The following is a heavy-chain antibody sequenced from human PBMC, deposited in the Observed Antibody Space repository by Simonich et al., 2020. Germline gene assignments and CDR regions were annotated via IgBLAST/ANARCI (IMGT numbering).Heavy chain of an antibody. J-gene: IGHJ4*02. V-gene: IGHV1-2*06. CDR3: ARVNYDSSGYYYAYYFDY. CDR2: INPNRGGT. Sequence: QVQLVQSGAEVKKPGASVKVSCKASGYTFPGYYRHWVRQAPGQGLGGMGRINPNRGGTNYAQNVQGRVTMTRDTSISTAYMELSRLRSDDTAVYYCARVNYDSSGYYYAYYFDYWGQGTLVTVSS. D-gene: IGHD3-22*01. CDR1: GYTFPGYY.